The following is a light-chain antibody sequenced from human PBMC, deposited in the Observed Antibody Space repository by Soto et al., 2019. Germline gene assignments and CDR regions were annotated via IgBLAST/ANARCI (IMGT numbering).Light chain of an antibody. Sequence: DTQMTQSPSSVSASVGDRVTITCRASQAISTWLAWYQQKPGKAPKLLIYAASNLQTGVPSRFSGSGSGTDFTLTISSLQPEDFATYYCHQANSFPRTFGQGTKVEIK. V-gene: IGKV1D-12*01. CDR1: QAISTW. CDR3: HQANSFPRT. J-gene: IGKJ1*01. CDR2: AAS.